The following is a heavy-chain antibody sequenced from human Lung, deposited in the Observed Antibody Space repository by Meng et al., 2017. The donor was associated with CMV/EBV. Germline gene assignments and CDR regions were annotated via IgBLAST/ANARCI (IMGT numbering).Heavy chain of an antibody. Sequence: SVXVSCKASGGTFSSYAISWVRQAPGQGLEWMGGIIPIFGTANYAQKFQGRVTITTDESTSTAYMELSSLRSEDTAVYYCARGLEGGGNSPYWGRGTLVTVSS. CDR1: GGTFSSYA. V-gene: IGHV1-69*05. D-gene: IGHD4-23*01. CDR3: ARGLEGGGNSPY. CDR2: IIPIFGTA. J-gene: IGHJ4*02.